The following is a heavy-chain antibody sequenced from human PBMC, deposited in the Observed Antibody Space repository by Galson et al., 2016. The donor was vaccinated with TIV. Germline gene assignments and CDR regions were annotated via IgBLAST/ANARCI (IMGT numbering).Heavy chain of an antibody. Sequence: SLRLSCAASGFTFSSFAVSWVRQAPGKGLEWVSGISAGGGRTNYADSVKGRFTISRDNPMNTLYLQMSSLRAEDTAVYFCAKMDSSGFDYVRRFDFWGQGTLATVSS. J-gene: IGHJ4*02. CDR3: AKMDSSGFDYVRRFDF. D-gene: IGHD3-22*01. V-gene: IGHV3-23*01. CDR2: ISAGGGRT. CDR1: GFTFSSFA.